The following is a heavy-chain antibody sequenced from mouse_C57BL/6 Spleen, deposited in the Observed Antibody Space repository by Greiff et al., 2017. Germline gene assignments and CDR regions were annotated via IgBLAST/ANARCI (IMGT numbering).Heavy chain of an antibody. D-gene: IGHD2-4*01. J-gene: IGHJ4*01. CDR3: ARSRDYDSYAMDY. CDR2: ISSGSSTI. Sequence: EVQLVESGGGLVKPGGSLKLSCAASGFTFSDYGMHWVRQAPEKGLEWVAYISSGSSTIYYADTVKGRFTISRDNAKNTLFLQMTSLRSEDTAMYYCARSRDYDSYAMDYWGQGTSVTVSS. V-gene: IGHV5-17*01. CDR1: GFTFSDYG.